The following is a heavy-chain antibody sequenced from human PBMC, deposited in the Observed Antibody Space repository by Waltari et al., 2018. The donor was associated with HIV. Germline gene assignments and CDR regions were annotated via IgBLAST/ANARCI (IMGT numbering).Heavy chain of an antibody. J-gene: IGHJ1*01. Sequence: EVQLVQSRKEIKKPGESLKISCKGSGYKFNTYWIGWVRQMPGKGLGWMGIINPGNSYTRYSLSSQGQVTISADTSVTTAYLHWRSLKASDTAKYYCVVGPHYFDGPEGRGRLDYFQNWGQGTLVTVSS. CDR1: GYKFNTYW. D-gene: IGHD3-9*01. CDR3: VVGPHYFDGPEGRGRLDYFQN. V-gene: IGHV5-51*01. CDR2: INPGNSYT.